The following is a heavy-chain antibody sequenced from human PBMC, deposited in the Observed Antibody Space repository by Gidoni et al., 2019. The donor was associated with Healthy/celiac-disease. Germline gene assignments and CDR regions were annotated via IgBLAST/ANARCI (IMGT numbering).Heavy chain of an antibody. CDR1: GGSISRSNW. Sequence: QVQLQESGPGLVKPSGTLSLNCAVSGGSISRSNWWSWVRQPPGKGLEWMGEIYHSGSTNYNPSLKSRVTISVDKSKNQFSLKLSSVTAADTAVYYCARDLYYDSSGSTPWYFDLWGRGTLVTVSS. V-gene: IGHV4-4*02. D-gene: IGHD3-22*01. J-gene: IGHJ2*01. CDR2: IYHSGST. CDR3: ARDLYYDSSGSTPWYFDL.